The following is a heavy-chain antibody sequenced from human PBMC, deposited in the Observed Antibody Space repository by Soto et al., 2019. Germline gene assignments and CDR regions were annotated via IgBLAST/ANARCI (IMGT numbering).Heavy chain of an antibody. D-gene: IGHD6-13*01. CDR2: ISGSGGST. Sequence: GGSLRLSCAASGFTFSSYAMSWVRQAPGKGLEWVSAISGSGGSTYYADSVKGRFTISRDNSKNTLYLQMNSLRAEDTAVYYCAKGWGLDIAAAGLDYWGQGTLVTVSS. CDR3: AKGWGLDIAAAGLDY. J-gene: IGHJ4*02. V-gene: IGHV3-23*01. CDR1: GFTFSSYA.